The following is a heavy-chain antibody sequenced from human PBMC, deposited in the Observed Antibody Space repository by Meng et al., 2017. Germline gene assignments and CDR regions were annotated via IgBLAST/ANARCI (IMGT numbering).Heavy chain of an antibody. D-gene: IGHD6-6*01. V-gene: IGHV4-34*01. CDR3: ARRGIAARPFYY. J-gene: IGHJ4*02. Sequence: QVQLQQLGAGLLTPSETLSLTCAVYGGSFSGYYWSWIRQPPGKGLEWIGEINHSGSTNYNPSLKSRVTISVDTSKNQFSLKLSSVTAADTAVYYCARRGIAARPFYYWGQGTLVTVSS. CDR2: INHSGST. CDR1: GGSFSGYY.